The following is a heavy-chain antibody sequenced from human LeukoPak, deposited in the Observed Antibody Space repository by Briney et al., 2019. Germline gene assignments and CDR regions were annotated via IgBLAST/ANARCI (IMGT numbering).Heavy chain of an antibody. CDR2: IRYDGSNK. CDR3: AKSGYSYGKYYFDY. D-gene: IGHD5-18*01. J-gene: IGHJ4*02. Sequence: PGRSLRLSCAASGFTFSSYGMHWVCQAPGKGLEWVLFIRYDGSNKYYADSVKGRFTISRDNSKNTLYLQMNSLRAEDTAVYYCAKSGYSYGKYYFDYWGQGTLVTVSS. V-gene: IGHV3-30*02. CDR1: GFTFSSYG.